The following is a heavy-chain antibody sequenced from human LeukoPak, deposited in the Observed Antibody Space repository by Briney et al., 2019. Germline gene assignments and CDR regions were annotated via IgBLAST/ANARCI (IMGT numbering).Heavy chain of an antibody. Sequence: GGSLRLSCAASGFTFSNAWMSWVRQAPGKGLEWVGRIKSKTDGGTTDYAAPVQGRFPISRDDSKNTLYLQMNSLKTEDTAVYYCTTDASYYDSSGYYYGGDYWGQGTLVTVSS. J-gene: IGHJ4*02. CDR2: IKSKTDGGTT. D-gene: IGHD3-22*01. CDR1: GFTFSNAW. V-gene: IGHV3-15*01. CDR3: TTDASYYDSSGYYYGGDY.